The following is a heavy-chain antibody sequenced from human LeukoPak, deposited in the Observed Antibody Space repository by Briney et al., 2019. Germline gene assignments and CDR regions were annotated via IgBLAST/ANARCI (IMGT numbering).Heavy chain of an antibody. J-gene: IGHJ4*02. Sequence: GGSLRLSCVASGFTFDDYAMHWVRQAPGKGLEWVSGISWNSGSIGYADSVKGRFTISRDNAKNSLYLQMNSLRAEDTALYYCAKVPSSSGSYASGYFDYWGQGTLVTVSS. CDR2: ISWNSGSI. D-gene: IGHD1-26*01. V-gene: IGHV3-9*01. CDR3: AKVPSSSGSYASGYFDY. CDR1: GFTFDDYA.